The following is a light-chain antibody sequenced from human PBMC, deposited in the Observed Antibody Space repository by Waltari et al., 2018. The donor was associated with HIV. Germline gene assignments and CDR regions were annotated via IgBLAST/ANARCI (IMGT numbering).Light chain of an antibody. Sequence: QVVLTQSPSASAPLGASITLTCSLTSGPSTYTIAWPPQRPEKGPRFLMKLNYDGSQIKGDGIPDRFSGSSSGAERYLTISSLQSEDEADYYCQTWGTAIHVVFGGGTKLTVL. CDR1: SGPSTYT. V-gene: IGLV4-69*01. CDR3: QTWGTAIHVV. CDR2: LNYDGSQ. J-gene: IGLJ2*01.